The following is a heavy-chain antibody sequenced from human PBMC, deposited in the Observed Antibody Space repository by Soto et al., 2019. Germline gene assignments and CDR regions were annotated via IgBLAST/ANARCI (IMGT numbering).Heavy chain of an antibody. Sequence: PSETLSLTCTVSGGSISSSSYYWGWIRQPPGKGLEWIGSIYYSGSTYYNPSLKSRVTISVDTSKNQFSLKLSSVTAADTAVYYCARRGLEYCISTSCYLGLDVDYWGQGTLVTVSS. V-gene: IGHV4-39*01. D-gene: IGHD2-2*01. CDR1: GGSISSSSYY. CDR3: ARRGLEYCISTSCYLGLDVDY. CDR2: IYYSGST. J-gene: IGHJ4*02.